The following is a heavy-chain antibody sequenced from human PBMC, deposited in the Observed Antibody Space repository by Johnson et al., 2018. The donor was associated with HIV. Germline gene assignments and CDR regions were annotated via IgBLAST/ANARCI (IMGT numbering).Heavy chain of an antibody. Sequence: QVQLVESGGGLVKPGGSLRLSCAASGFTFSDYYMIWIRQAPGKGLEWLSYITRSGTSSYYADSVTGRFTISSDHATNSLYLQMNSLRAEDTAVYYCARACSGGSCYEEKSPDAFDIWGQGTMVTVSS. CDR2: ITRSGTSS. CDR1: GFTFSDYY. V-gene: IGHV3-11*04. CDR3: ARACSGGSCYEEKSPDAFDI. D-gene: IGHD2-15*01. J-gene: IGHJ3*02.